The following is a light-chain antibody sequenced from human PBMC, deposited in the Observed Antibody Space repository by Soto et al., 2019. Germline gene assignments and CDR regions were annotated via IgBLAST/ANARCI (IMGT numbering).Light chain of an antibody. CDR1: SSDDGGYNL. CDR2: EVT. Sequence: QSVLTQPPSASGSPGQSVTISCTGTSSDDGGYNLVSWYQQYPGKAPKLISYEVTKRPSGVPVRFSGSKSGNTASLTVSGLQTDDEADYYCSSYGGSNNFVFGTGTKVTVL. V-gene: IGLV2-8*01. CDR3: SSYGGSNNFV. J-gene: IGLJ1*01.